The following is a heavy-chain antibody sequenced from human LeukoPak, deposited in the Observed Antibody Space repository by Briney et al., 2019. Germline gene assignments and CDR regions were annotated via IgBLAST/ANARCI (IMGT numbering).Heavy chain of an antibody. J-gene: IGHJ5*02. D-gene: IGHD4-17*01. CDR1: GGSISSSGSY. V-gene: IGHV4-39*01. Sequence: SETLSLTCGVSGGSISSSGSYWGWIRQPPGKGLEWIGNIYYSGSTSYNPSLKSRVTMSVDTSKNQFSLKLTSVTAADAAVYFCARHNAYGDHGPWGQGTLVTVSS. CDR3: ARHNAYGDHGP. CDR2: IYYSGST.